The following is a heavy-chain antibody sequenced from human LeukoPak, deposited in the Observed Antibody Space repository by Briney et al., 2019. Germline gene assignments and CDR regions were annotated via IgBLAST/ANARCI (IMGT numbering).Heavy chain of an antibody. CDR3: ARGQTNRLLWVGESLSNINPFDY. Sequence: GASVKVSCKASGGTFSSYAISWVRQAPGQGLEWMGWISAYNGYTKYAQKYQGRVTMTTDTSTSTADMELRSLRSDDTAVYYCARGQTNRLLWVGESLSNINPFDYWGQGTLVTVSS. V-gene: IGHV1-18*01. D-gene: IGHD3-10*01. CDR1: GGTFSSYA. J-gene: IGHJ4*02. CDR2: ISAYNGYT.